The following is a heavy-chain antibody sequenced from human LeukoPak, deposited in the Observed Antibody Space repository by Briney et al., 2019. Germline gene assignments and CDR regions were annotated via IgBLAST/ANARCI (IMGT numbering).Heavy chain of an antibody. Sequence: PGGSLRLSCAASGFTLSDYYMSWIRQAQGKGLEWVSYISSSSSYTNYADSVKGRFTISRDNAKNSLYLQMNSLRAEDTAVYYCARLFDIVAQTADYWGQGTLVTVSS. J-gene: IGHJ4*02. V-gene: IGHV3-11*06. CDR1: GFTLSDYY. CDR2: ISSSSSYT. D-gene: IGHD5-12*01. CDR3: ARLFDIVAQTADY.